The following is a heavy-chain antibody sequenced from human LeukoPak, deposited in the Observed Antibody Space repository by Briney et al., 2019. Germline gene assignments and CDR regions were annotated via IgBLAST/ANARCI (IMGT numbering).Heavy chain of an antibody. CDR3: ATEVVAEVIRGDFDY. Sequence: NPGGSLRLSCAASGFNVSSNHMGWVRQAPGKGLEWVSSISSSSSYIYYADSVKGRFTISRDNAKNSLYLQMNSLRAEDTAVYYCATEVVAEVIRGDFDYWGQGTLVTVSS. D-gene: IGHD2-15*01. V-gene: IGHV3-21*01. CDR2: ISSSSSYI. J-gene: IGHJ4*02. CDR1: GFNVSSNH.